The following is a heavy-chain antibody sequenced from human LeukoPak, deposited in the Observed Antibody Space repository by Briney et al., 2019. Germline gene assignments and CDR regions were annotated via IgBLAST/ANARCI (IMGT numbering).Heavy chain of an antibody. Sequence: PSETLSLTCTVSGGSISSSSYYWGWIRQPPGKGLEWIGSIYYSGSTYYNPSLKSRVTISVDTSKNQFSLKLSSVTAADTAVYYCAREWAYAQVYYYYYYMDVLGKGTTVTVSS. V-gene: IGHV4-39*07. J-gene: IGHJ6*03. D-gene: IGHD2-8*01. CDR3: AREWAYAQVYYYYYYMDV. CDR2: IYYSGST. CDR1: GGSISSSSYY.